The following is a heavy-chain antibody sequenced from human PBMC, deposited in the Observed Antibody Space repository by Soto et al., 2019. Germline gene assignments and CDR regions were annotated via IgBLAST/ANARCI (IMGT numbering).Heavy chain of an antibody. Sequence: QVQLQESGPGLVKPSETLSLTCTVSGGSISSYYWSWIRQPPGKGLEWIGYIYYSGSTNYNPSLKRRVTISVDTSKNQFSLKMSSVIAADKAVYYCARVNYYYYYGMDVWGQGTTVTVSS. CDR1: GGSISSYY. V-gene: IGHV4-59*01. CDR2: IYYSGST. CDR3: ARVNYYYYYGMDV. J-gene: IGHJ6*02.